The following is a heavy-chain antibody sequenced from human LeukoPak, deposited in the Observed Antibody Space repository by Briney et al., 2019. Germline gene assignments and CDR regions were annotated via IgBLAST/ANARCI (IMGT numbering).Heavy chain of an antibody. CDR2: INAGNGNT. D-gene: IGHD6-13*01. V-gene: IGHV1-3*03. Sequence: ASVKVSCKASGYTFTSYAMHWVRQAPGQRLEWMGWINAGNGNTKYSQEFQGRVTITRDTSASTAYMELSSLRSEDMAVYYCAREMAAAGGDAFDIWGQGTMVTVSS. CDR3: AREMAAAGGDAFDI. J-gene: IGHJ3*02. CDR1: GYTFTSYA.